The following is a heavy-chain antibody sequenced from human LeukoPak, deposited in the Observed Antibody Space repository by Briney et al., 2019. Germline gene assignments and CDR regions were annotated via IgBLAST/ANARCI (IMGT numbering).Heavy chain of an antibody. CDR3: VRQQTPHGNLDY. CDR1: GFTFSSYA. Sequence: GGSLRLSCATSGFTFSSYAMHWVRQATGKGLEWVSAIGTAGDTFYPGSVKGRFTISRENAKNFLSLQMNSLRAEDTAVYYCVRQQTPHGNLDYWGQGTLVTVSS. D-gene: IGHD1-14*01. CDR2: IGTAGDT. V-gene: IGHV3-13*01. J-gene: IGHJ4*02.